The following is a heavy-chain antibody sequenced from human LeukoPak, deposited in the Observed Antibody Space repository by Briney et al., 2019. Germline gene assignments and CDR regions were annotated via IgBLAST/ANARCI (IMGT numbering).Heavy chain of an antibody. D-gene: IGHD2-8*01. Sequence: GGSLRLSCAASGFSFGSYALSWVRQAPGKGLERVSVISGSGDNTHYTDPVKGRFTISRDNSKNTLYLQMNSLRAEDTAVYYCTSLSDAIESFGTRNYWGQGTLVTVSS. CDR3: TSLSDAIESFGTRNY. V-gene: IGHV3-23*01. CDR2: ISGSGDNT. CDR1: GFSFGSYA. J-gene: IGHJ4*02.